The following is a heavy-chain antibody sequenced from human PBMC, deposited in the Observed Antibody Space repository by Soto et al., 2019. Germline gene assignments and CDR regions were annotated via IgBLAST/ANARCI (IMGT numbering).Heavy chain of an antibody. Sequence: EVQLVESGGGLVKPGGSLRLSCAGSGFNFSDAWMNWVRQAPGKALEWVCHVKTKTYGGTTEYAASVKGRFIVSRDDSTNTLYLQMNSLKSEDTAMYYCTTLGPSWGQATLVVVSS. CDR3: TTLGPS. V-gene: IGHV3-15*07. CDR1: GFNFSDAW. J-gene: IGHJ4*02. CDR2: VKTKTYGGTT.